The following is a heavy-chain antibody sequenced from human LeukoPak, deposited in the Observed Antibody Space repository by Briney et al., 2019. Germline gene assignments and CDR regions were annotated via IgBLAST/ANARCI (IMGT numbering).Heavy chain of an antibody. CDR1: GFTFRYYF. D-gene: IGHD3-22*01. V-gene: IGHV3-11*01. CDR3: ARATYDSSAVDAFDI. Sequence: GGSLRLSCAASGFTFRYYFMSWIRQAPGKGLGWVAYTNTAGNTIYYADSMKGRFTISRDNAKHSLYLQMNTLRADDTAVYYCARATYDSSAVDAFDIWGQGTMVTVSP. J-gene: IGHJ3*02. CDR2: TNTAGNTI.